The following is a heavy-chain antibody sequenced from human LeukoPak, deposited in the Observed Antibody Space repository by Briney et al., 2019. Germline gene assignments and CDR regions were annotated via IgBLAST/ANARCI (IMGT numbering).Heavy chain of an antibody. D-gene: IGHD5-24*01. CDR1: GGSISSYY. J-gene: IGHJ3*02. Sequence: SETLSLTCTVSGGSISSYYWSWIRQPPGKGLEWIGYIYYSGSTNYNPSLKSRVTISVDTSKNQFSLKLSSVTAADTAVYYCASTVEMATIINDAFDIWGQGTMVTVSS. V-gene: IGHV4-59*08. CDR3: ASTVEMATIINDAFDI. CDR2: IYYSGST.